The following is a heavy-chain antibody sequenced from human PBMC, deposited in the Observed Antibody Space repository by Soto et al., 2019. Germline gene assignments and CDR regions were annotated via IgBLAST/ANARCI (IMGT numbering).Heavy chain of an antibody. V-gene: IGHV4-30-4*01. CDR2: IYYSGST. Sequence: SETLSLTCTVSGGSISSGDYYWSWIRQPPGKGLEWIGYIYYSGSTYYNPSPKSRVTISVDTSKNQFSLKLGSVTAADTAVYYCARAPDYGDYVDYWGQGTLVTVSS. CDR3: ARAPDYGDYVDY. CDR1: GGSISSGDYY. J-gene: IGHJ4*02. D-gene: IGHD4-17*01.